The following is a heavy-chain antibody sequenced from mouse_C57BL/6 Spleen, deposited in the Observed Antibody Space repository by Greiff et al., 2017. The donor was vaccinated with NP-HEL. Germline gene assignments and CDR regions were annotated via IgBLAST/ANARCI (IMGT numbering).Heavy chain of an antibody. CDR2: IWSGGST. CDR3: ARAGLRLSYWYFDV. Sequence: VMLVESGPGLVQPSQSLSITCTVSGFSLTSYGVHWVRQSPGKGLEWLGVIWSGGSTDYNAAFISRLSISKDNSKSQVFFKMNSLQADDTAIYYCARAGLRLSYWYFDVWGTGTTVTVSS. J-gene: IGHJ1*03. CDR1: GFSLTSYG. V-gene: IGHV2-2*01. D-gene: IGHD3-1*01.